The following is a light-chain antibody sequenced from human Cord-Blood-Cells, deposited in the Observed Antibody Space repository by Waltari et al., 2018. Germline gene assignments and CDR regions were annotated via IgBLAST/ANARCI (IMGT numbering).Light chain of an antibody. CDR2: DVS. V-gene: IGLV2-14*01. CDR3: SSYTSSSTHNYV. J-gene: IGLJ1*01. Sequence: QSALTQPASVSGSPGQSITISCTGTSSDVGGYNYVPWYQQHPGKAPKLMIYDVSKRPSGVSNRFSGSKSGNTASLTISGLQAEDEADYYCSSYTSSSTHNYVFGTGTKVTVL. CDR1: SSDVGGYNY.